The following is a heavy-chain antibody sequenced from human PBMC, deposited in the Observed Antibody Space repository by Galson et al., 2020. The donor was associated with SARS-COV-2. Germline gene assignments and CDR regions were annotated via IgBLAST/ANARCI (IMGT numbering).Heavy chain of an antibody. Sequence: SGPTLVKPTQTLTLTCTFSGFSLSTSGMCVSWIRQPPGKALEWLERIDWDADKYYSTSLKTRLTISKDTSKNQVVLTRTNMDPVDTATYYCAWTRIAVAGTALDYWGQGTLVTVSS. CDR3: AWTRIAVAGTALDY. CDR2: IDWDADK. V-gene: IGHV2-70*11. D-gene: IGHD6-13*01. CDR1: GFSLSTSGMC. J-gene: IGHJ4*02.